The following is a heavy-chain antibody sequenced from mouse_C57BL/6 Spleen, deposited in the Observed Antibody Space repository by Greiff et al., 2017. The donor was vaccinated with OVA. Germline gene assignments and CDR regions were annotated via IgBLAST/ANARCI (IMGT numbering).Heavy chain of an antibody. CDR1: GYTFTDYY. V-gene: IGHV1-26*01. D-gene: IGHD1-1*01. J-gene: IGHJ4*01. Sequence: EVQLVESGPELVKPGASVKISCKASGYTFTDYYMNWVKQSHGKSLEWIGDINPNNGGTSYNQKFKGKATLTVDKSSSTAYMELRSLTSEDSAVYYCARKLLRYYAMDYWGQGTSVTVSS. CDR3: ARKLLRYYAMDY. CDR2: INPNNGGT.